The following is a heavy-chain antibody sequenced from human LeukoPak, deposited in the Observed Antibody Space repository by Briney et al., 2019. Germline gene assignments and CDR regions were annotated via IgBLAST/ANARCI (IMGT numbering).Heavy chain of an antibody. V-gene: IGHV3-23*01. D-gene: IGHD2-2*02. Sequence: PGGSLRLSCAASGFTFAYYAMSWVRQAPGRGLEWVSVISDSGGDTFYADSGKGRFTISRDNSKNTVYLHMSSLRAEDTAVYYCAKTDCTSSSCFTIDSWGQGTLVTVSS. CDR1: GFTFAYYA. CDR3: AKTDCTSSSCFTIDS. CDR2: ISDSGGDT. J-gene: IGHJ4*02.